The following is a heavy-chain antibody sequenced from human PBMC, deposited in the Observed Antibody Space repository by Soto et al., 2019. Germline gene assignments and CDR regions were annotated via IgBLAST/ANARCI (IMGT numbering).Heavy chain of an antibody. Sequence: PGGSLRLSCAASGFTFSIYSMSWVRQAPGKGLEWVSGISGTGGSKHYADSVRGRFAISRDNFKDTLFLYMNSLRAEDTAVYYCAKSTGVTWTTHYFDYWGKGILVTVSS. J-gene: IGHJ4*02. D-gene: IGHD4-17*01. V-gene: IGHV3-23*01. CDR2: ISGTGGSK. CDR3: AKSTGVTWTTHYFDY. CDR1: GFTFSIYS.